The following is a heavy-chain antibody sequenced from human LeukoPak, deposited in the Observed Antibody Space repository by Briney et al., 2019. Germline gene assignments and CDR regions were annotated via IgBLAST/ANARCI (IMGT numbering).Heavy chain of an antibody. CDR3: ARVPKYYASGSYSSSLYFDY. Sequence: GGSLRLSCAASGFTFSSYSMNWVRQAPGKGLEWVAVISYDGSKKYYTDSVKGRFPISRDNSKNTLYLQMNSLRAEDTAVYYCARVPKYYASGSYSSSLYFDYWGQGTLVTVSS. V-gene: IGHV3-30*03. D-gene: IGHD3-10*01. CDR2: ISYDGSKK. CDR1: GFTFSSYS. J-gene: IGHJ4*02.